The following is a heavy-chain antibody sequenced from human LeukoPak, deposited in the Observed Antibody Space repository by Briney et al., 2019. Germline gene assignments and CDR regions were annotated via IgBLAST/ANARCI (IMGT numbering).Heavy chain of an antibody. CDR1: GFTFSSYE. D-gene: IGHD1-26*01. Sequence: GGSLRLSCAASGFTFSSYEMNWVRQAPGKGLEWVAVISYDGSNKYYADSVKGGFTIGRDNSKNTLYLQMNSVIAEDTAVYYCARESSRRECELPDAFDIWGQGTMVTVSS. J-gene: IGHJ3*02. CDR3: ARESSRRECELPDAFDI. V-gene: IGHV3-30*04. CDR2: ISYDGSNK.